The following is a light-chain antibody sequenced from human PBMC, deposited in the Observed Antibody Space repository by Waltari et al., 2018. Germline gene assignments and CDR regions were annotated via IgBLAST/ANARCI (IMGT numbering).Light chain of an antibody. V-gene: IGLV3-1*01. Sequence: SYELTQPPSVSVSPGKTVSITCSGDRLGDKVASWYQQKPGQSPVMVIYQDTPRPSGIPERFSGSNSGNTATLTISGTQIMDEADYYCQTWDSSTAVFGGGTKVTVL. CDR2: QDT. CDR1: RLGDKV. J-gene: IGLJ3*02. CDR3: QTWDSSTAV.